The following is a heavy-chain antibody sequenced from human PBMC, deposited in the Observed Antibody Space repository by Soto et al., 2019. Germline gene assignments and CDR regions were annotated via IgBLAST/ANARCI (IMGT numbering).Heavy chain of an antibody. V-gene: IGHV3-9*01. D-gene: IGHD1-7*01. J-gene: IGHJ6*02. Sequence: PXGSLILSCSASGFTFDDYAMHWVRQAPGKGLEWVSGISWNSGSIGYADSVKGRFTISRDNAKNSLYLQMNSLRAEDTALYYCAKEIKWNYEGYYYYGMDVWGQGTTVTVSS. CDR2: ISWNSGSI. CDR3: AKEIKWNYEGYYYYGMDV. CDR1: GFTFDDYA.